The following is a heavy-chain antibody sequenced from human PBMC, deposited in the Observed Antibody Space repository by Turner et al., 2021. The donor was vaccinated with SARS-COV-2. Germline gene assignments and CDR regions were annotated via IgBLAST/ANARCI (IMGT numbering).Heavy chain of an antibody. J-gene: IGHJ4*02. Sequence: QLHLQESGPGLVKPSETLSLTCTVSGGSISSSSYYWGWIRQPPGKGLEWIESIYYSGSTYYNQTLKSRVTRSEDTTKNQFSLKLSSVTAADTAVYYCARLRPTQNFDYWGQGTLVTVSS. CDR2: IYYSGST. CDR1: GGSISSSSYY. D-gene: IGHD1-1*01. V-gene: IGHV4-39*01. CDR3: ARLRPTQNFDY.